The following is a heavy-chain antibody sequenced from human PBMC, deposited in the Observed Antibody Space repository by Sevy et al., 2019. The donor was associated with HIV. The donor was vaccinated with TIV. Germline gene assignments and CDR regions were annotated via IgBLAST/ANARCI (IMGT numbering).Heavy chain of an antibody. V-gene: IGHV4-59*01. Sequence: TLSLTCNVSGGSINFYYWNWIRQPPGKGLEWIGHIYYTGTTNYSPSLKSRVTISTDVSKNQLSLKMTSMTAADTAIYYCARDRGTSGPRFPYYWGQGTLVTVSS. CDR1: GGSINFYY. CDR3: ARDRGTSGPRFPYY. J-gene: IGHJ4*02. CDR2: IYYTGTT. D-gene: IGHD2-8*01.